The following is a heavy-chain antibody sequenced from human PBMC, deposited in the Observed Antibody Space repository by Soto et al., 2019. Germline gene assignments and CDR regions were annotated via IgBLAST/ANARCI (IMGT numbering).Heavy chain of an antibody. Sequence: QVQLVQSGAEVKKPGASVKVSCKASGYTFTSYGISWVRQAPGQGLEWMGWISAYDGNTNYAQKLQGRGTRTTTTSRSPAYMELRRLRSDDTAVYYCARDEGTPYSGYGPYFDYWGQGTLVTVSS. CDR2: ISAYDGNT. CDR3: ARDEGTPYSGYGPYFDY. D-gene: IGHD5-12*01. J-gene: IGHJ4*02. CDR1: GYTFTSYG. V-gene: IGHV1-18*01.